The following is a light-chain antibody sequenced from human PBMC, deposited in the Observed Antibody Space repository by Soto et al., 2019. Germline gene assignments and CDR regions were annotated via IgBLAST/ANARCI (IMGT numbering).Light chain of an antibody. CDR3: QQYSSTRQVT. J-gene: IGKJ4*01. CDR1: QSISANY. Sequence: ESVLTQSPGTLSVSPGEIVTLSCRAIQSISANYLAWYQQKPGQAPRLLIYDASSRATGTPDRFSGGGSGTDFTLTIRRLQPEDFAVYYCQQYSSTRQVTFGGGTKVDIK. CDR2: DAS. V-gene: IGKV3-20*01.